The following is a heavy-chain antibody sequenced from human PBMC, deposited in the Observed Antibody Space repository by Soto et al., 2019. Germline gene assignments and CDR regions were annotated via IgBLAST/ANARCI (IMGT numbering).Heavy chain of an antibody. V-gene: IGHV3-23*01. CDR1: GFTFSNYC. J-gene: IGHJ4*02. Sequence: PGGSMILSCAASGFTFSNYCMSWVRQAPGKGLEWVSAITGSGGDTYCADSMKGRFTTSRDNSKNTLYLQMNSLRAEDTAVYYCAKGSASSRPYYFDYWGQGTLVTVSS. CDR3: AKGSASSRPYYFDY. CDR2: ITGSGGDT.